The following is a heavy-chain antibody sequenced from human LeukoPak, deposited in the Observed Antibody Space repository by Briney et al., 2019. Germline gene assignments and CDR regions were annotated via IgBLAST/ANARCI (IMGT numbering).Heavy chain of an antibody. Sequence: SETLSLTCAVSGGSISSSNWWSWVRPPPGKGLEWIGGIYHSGSTNYNPSLKSRVTISVDKSKNQFSLKLSSVTAADTAVYYCARVFQGSGSYYLLDYWGQGTLVTVSS. D-gene: IGHD3-10*01. CDR3: ARVFQGSGSYYLLDY. J-gene: IGHJ4*02. V-gene: IGHV4-4*02. CDR1: GGSISSSNW. CDR2: IYHSGST.